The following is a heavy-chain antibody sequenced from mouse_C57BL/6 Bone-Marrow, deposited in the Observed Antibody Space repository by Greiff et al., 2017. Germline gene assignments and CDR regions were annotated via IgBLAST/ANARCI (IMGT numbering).Heavy chain of an antibody. CDR2: IDPETGGT. V-gene: IGHV1-15*01. D-gene: IGHD2-1*01. J-gene: IGHJ2*01. CDR1: GYTFTDYE. Sequence: QVQLKQSGAELVRPGASVTLSCKASGYTFTDYEMHWVKQTPVHGLEWIGAIDPETGGTAYNQKFKGKAILTADKSSSTAYMELRSLTSEESAVYYCTRGTMVTTGYFDYWGQGTTLTVSS. CDR3: TRGTMVTTGYFDY.